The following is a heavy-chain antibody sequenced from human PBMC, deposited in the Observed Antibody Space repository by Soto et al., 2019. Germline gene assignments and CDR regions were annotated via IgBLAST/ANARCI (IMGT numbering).Heavy chain of an antibody. D-gene: IGHD6-19*01. CDR2: ISGSGGST. Sequence: GGSLRLSCAASGFTFSSYAMSWVRQAPGKGLEWVSAISGSGGSTYYADSVKGRFTISRDNSKNTLYLQMSSLRAEDTAVYYCAKDLLYSSGPYLGQGTLVTVSS. CDR1: GFTFSSYA. V-gene: IGHV3-23*01. CDR3: AKDLLYSSGPY. J-gene: IGHJ4*02.